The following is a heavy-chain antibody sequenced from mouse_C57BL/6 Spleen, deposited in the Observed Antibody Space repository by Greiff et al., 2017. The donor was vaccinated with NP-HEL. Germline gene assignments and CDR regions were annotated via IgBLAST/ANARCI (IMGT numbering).Heavy chain of an antibody. CDR2: IRSKSNNYAT. Sequence: EVHLVESGGGLVQPKGSLKLSCAASGFSFNTYAMNWVRQAPGKGLEWVARIRSKSNNYATYYADSVKDRFTISRDDSESMLYLQMNNLKTEDTAMYYCVRQEDGYLGYWGQGTTLTVSS. CDR1: GFSFNTYA. J-gene: IGHJ2*01. CDR3: VRQEDGYLGY. V-gene: IGHV10-1*01. D-gene: IGHD2-3*01.